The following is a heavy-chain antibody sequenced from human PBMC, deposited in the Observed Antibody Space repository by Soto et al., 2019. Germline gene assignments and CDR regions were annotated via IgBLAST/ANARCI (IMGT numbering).Heavy chain of an antibody. CDR3: ARDRVAATTNYYYYGMDV. V-gene: IGHV1-69*01. CDR1: GGTFSSYA. CDR2: IIPIFGTA. D-gene: IGHD2-15*01. J-gene: IGHJ6*02. Sequence: QVQLVQSGAEVQKPGSSVKVSCKASGGTFSSYAISWVRQAPGQGLEWMGGIIPIFGTANYAQKFQGRVPITADESTSTAYMELSSLRSEDTAVYYCARDRVAATTNYYYYGMDVWGQGTTVTVSS.